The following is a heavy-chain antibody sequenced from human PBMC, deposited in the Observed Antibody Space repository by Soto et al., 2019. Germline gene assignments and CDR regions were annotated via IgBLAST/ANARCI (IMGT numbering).Heavy chain of an antibody. D-gene: IGHD2-15*01. J-gene: IGHJ6*02. Sequence: QVQLVESGGGVVQPGRSLRLSCAASGFTFSNYGMHWVRQAPGKGLDWVAVISYDGSNNYYADSVKGRFTISRDNSKNTXXLQMNSLRAEDTAVYYGAKAGYCSGGSCYYYGMDVWGQGTTVTVSS. CDR3: AKAGYCSGGSCYYYGMDV. V-gene: IGHV3-30*18. CDR1: GFTFSNYG. CDR2: ISYDGSNN.